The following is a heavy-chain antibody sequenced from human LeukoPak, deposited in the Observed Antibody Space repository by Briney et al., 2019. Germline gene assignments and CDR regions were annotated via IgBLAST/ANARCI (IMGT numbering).Heavy chain of an antibody. V-gene: IGHV4-39*01. CDR2: IHYSGST. D-gene: IGHD6-13*01. CDR1: GGSISSSGHY. CDR3: ARQRAAGTLAD. J-gene: IGHJ4*02. Sequence: PSETLSLTCSVSGGSISSSGHYWGWIRQPPGKGLEWIGSIHYSGSTYDNPSLKSRVTISVDTSKNQFSLKLSSVTAADTAVYYCARQRAAGTLADWGQGTLVTVSS.